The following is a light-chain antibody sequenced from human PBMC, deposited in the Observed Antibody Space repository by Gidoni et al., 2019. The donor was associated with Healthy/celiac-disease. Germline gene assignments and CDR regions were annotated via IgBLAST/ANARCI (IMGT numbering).Light chain of an antibody. Sequence: DIQMTKSPSYLSASVGDRVTITCRASQSISSYINWYQQKPGKAPKLLIYAASSLQCGVPSRFSGSGSGTDFTLTISSLQPEDFATYYCQQSYSTWYTFGQGTKLEIK. CDR3: QQSYSTWYT. J-gene: IGKJ2*01. CDR2: AAS. CDR1: QSISSY. V-gene: IGKV1-39*01.